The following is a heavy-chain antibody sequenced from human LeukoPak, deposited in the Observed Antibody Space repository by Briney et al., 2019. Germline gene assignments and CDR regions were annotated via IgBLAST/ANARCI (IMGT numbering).Heavy chain of an antibody. D-gene: IGHD3-22*01. CDR1: EYSFTSYW. CDR3: ARRHYYYDRSGFYYYFDT. V-gene: IGHV5-51*01. CDR2: IQPGNPVI. J-gene: IGHJ4*02. Sequence: GESLKISCKASEYSFTSYWIGWVRQMPGRGLEWVGNIQPGNPVIRYSPSFQGQVTLSADKSISTAYLQWSSLKASDTAMYYCARRHYYYDRSGFYYYFDTWGQGTQVTVTS.